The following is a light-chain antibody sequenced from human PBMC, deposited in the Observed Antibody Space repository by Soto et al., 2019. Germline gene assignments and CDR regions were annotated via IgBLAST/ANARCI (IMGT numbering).Light chain of an antibody. CDR3: SSYTTTSALV. J-gene: IGLJ2*01. CDR2: EVS. V-gene: IGLV2-14*01. Sequence: QSVLTQPASVSGSPGQSITISCTGTSSDVGGYDYVSWYQHHPGKVPKLIIYEVSKRPSGVSHRFSGSKSGNTASLTISGLQTEDEADYYCSSYTTTSALVFGGATKVTVL. CDR1: SSDVGGYDY.